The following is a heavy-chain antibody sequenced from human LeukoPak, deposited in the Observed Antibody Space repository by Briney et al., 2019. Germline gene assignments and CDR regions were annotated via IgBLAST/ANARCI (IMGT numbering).Heavy chain of an antibody. CDR1: GFTFSSYA. CDR2: ISGSGGST. D-gene: IGHD2-15*01. V-gene: IGHV3-23*01. J-gene: IGHJ4*02. CDR3: AKSLWCSGGSCYSASFDY. Sequence: GGSLRLSCAASGFTFSSYAMSWVRQAPGKGLERVSAISGSGGSTYYADSVKGRFTISRDNSKNTLYLQMNSLRAEDTAVYYCAKSLWCSGGSCYSASFDYWGQGTLVTVSS.